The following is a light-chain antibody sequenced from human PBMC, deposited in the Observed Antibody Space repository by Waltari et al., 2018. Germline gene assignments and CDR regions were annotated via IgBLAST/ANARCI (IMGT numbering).Light chain of an antibody. J-gene: IGKJ1*01. CDR1: QSISKY. CDR2: DAS. Sequence: EIMLKQSPGTLSLSPGERATLSCRASQSISKYLAWYQHKPGQPPRLLIYDASSRATGIPDRFSGSGSGTDFSLTISRLEPEDFAVYYCQKYGSLPATFGQGTKVEIK. CDR3: QKYGSLPAT. V-gene: IGKV3-20*01.